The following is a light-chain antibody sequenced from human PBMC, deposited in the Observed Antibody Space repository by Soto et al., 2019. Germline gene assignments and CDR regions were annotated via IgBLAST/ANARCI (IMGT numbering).Light chain of an antibody. CDR2: DVS. CDR3: SSYTSSSTSYA. J-gene: IGLJ1*01. Sequence: QSALTQPASVSGSPGQSITISCTGTSSEVGGYNYVSWYQQHPGKAPKLMIYDVSNRPSGVSNRFSGSKSGNTASLTISGLQAEDEADYYCSSYTSSSTSYAFGTVTKVTVL. V-gene: IGLV2-14*01. CDR1: SSEVGGYNY.